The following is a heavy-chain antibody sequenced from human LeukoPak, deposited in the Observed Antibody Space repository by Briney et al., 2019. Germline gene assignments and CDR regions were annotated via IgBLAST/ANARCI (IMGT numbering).Heavy chain of an antibody. J-gene: IGHJ6*03. CDR3: ARGGDSIKHRYYYYLDV. D-gene: IGHD2-21*01. V-gene: IGHV4-39*07. Sequence: SETLSLTCTVSGDSVSSNSDYWGWIRQPPGKGLEWIGSIYYRGSTDYNPSLKSRVSISVGTSNNQLSLRLDSVTAADTAVYYCARGGDSIKHRYYYYLDVWGKGTTVTVSS. CDR1: GDSVSSNSDY. CDR2: IYYRGST.